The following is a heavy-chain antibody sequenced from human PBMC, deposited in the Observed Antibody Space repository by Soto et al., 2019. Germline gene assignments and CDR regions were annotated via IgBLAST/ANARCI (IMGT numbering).Heavy chain of an antibody. Sequence: SSVQASCTAPGGTFSSYAISWVRQAPGQELEWMGGIIPIFGTANYAQKFQGRVTITADESTSTAYMELSSLRSDDTAVYYCASERYESDTATYDWGQGARVTVAS. CDR3: ASERYESDTATYD. D-gene: IGHD1-20*01. CDR2: IIPIFGTA. V-gene: IGHV1-69*01. CDR1: GGTFSSYA. J-gene: IGHJ1*01.